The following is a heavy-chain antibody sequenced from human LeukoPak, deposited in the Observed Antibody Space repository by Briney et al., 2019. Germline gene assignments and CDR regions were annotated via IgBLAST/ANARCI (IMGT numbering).Heavy chain of an antibody. CDR1: GGSISSGSYY. V-gene: IGHV4-61*02. Sequence: PSQTLSLTCTVSGGSISSGSYYWRWIRQPAGKGLEWIVRIYTSGSTSYNPSLKSRVTISVDTSKNQFSLKLSSVTAADTAVYYCARGAYGGTKGDAFDIWGQGTMVTVSS. J-gene: IGHJ3*02. CDR2: IYTSGST. CDR3: ARGAYGGTKGDAFDI. D-gene: IGHD4-23*01.